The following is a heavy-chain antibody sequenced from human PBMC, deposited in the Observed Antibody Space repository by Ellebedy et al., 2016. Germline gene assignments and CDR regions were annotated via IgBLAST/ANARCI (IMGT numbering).Heavy chain of an antibody. D-gene: IGHD7-27*01. V-gene: IGHV3-30*03. CDR1: GFTFSSHW. J-gene: IGHJ4*02. CDR2: VTDDGNNV. CDR3: ARGLGPAGDWNIDF. Sequence: GESLKISCAVSGFTFSSHWMHWVRQAPGKGLEWVGVVTDDGNNVYYEDSVRGRFTISRDNFKNTVYLQINTLRGEDTAVYYCARGLGPAGDWNIDFWGQGTLVVVSS.